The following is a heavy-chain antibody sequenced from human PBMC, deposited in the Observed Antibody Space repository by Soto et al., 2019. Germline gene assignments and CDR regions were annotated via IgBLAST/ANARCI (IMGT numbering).Heavy chain of an antibody. CDR1: WGSCGGYC. Sequence: SEPLSLTCAVLWGSCGGYCGSWIRQQPGKGLEWIGYIYYSGSTYYNPSLKSRVTISVDTSKNQFSLKLSSVTAADTAVYYCARMSSGQQLVPHYYYYGMDVWGQGTTVTVSS. D-gene: IGHD6-13*01. J-gene: IGHJ6*02. CDR2: IYYSGST. V-gene: IGHV4-31*02. CDR3: ARMSSGQQLVPHYYYYGMDV.